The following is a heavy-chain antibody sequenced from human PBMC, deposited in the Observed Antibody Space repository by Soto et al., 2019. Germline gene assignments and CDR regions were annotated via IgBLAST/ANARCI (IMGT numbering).Heavy chain of an antibody. Sequence: QITLKESGPTLVKPTQTLTLTCTFSGFSLSTSGVGVGWIRQPPGKALEWLALIYWDDDKRYSPSLKSRLTSXXDXSXXQVVLTMTNMDPVDTATYYCAHRRLDGDYEFWFDPWGQGTLVTVSS. V-gene: IGHV2-5*02. CDR2: IYWDDDK. CDR1: GFSLSTSGVG. CDR3: AHRRLDGDYEFWFDP. J-gene: IGHJ5*02. D-gene: IGHD4-17*01.